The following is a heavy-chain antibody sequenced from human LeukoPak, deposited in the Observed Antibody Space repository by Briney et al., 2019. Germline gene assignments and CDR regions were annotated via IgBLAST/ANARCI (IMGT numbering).Heavy chain of an antibody. V-gene: IGHV3-64*01. CDR3: ARGSLGQIYRFDP. CDR1: GFTFSSYA. CDR2: LSSNGGST. Sequence: PGGSLRLSCAASGFTFSSYAMHWVRQAPGKGLEYVSALSSNGGSTYYANSVKGRFTISRDNSKNTLYLQMGSLRAEDMAVYYCARGSLGQIYRFDPWGQRTLVTVSS. D-gene: IGHD3-16*01. J-gene: IGHJ5*02.